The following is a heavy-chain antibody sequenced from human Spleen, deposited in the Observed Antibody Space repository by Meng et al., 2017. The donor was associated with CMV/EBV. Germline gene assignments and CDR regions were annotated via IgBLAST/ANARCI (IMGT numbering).Heavy chain of an antibody. Sequence: GGSLRLSCAAPGFTFSNAWMSWVRQAPGKGLEWVGRIKSKTDGGTTDYAAPVKGRFTISRDDSKNTLYLQMNSLKTEDTAVYYCTTGGSWEGGWFDPWGQGTLVTVSS. V-gene: IGHV3-15*01. D-gene: IGHD6-13*01. J-gene: IGHJ5*02. CDR2: IKSKTDGGTT. CDR3: TTGGSWEGGWFDP. CDR1: GFTFSNAW.